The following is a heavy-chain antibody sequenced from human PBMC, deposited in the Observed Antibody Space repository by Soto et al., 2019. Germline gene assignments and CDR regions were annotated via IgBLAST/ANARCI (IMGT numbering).Heavy chain of an antibody. D-gene: IGHD6-13*01. CDR3: ARDLGEQQLGTDYYYYGMDV. CDR2: IYYSGGT. V-gene: IGHV4-59*01. J-gene: IGHJ6*02. Sequence: SETLSLTCTVSGGSISSYYWSWIRQPPGKGLEWIGYIYYSGGTNYNPSLKSRATISVDTSKNQFSLKLSSVTAADTAVYYCARDLGEQQLGTDYYYYGMDVWGQGTTVTVSS. CDR1: GGSISSYY.